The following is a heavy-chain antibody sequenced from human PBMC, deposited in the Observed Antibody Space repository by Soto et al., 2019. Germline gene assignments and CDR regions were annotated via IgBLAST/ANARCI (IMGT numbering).Heavy chain of an antibody. CDR1: GGSISGYY. V-gene: IGHV4-34*01. J-gene: IGHJ4*02. CDR2: INHSEST. CDR3: ARDHPHSYGVYYFDY. Sequence: SDTLSLTCAVYGGSISGYYWSGIRQPPGKGLEWIGEINHSESTNYNPSLKSRVTISVDTSKNQFSLKVNSVTAADTAVYYCARDHPHSYGVYYFDYWRQGTPDTVSS. D-gene: IGHD5-18*01.